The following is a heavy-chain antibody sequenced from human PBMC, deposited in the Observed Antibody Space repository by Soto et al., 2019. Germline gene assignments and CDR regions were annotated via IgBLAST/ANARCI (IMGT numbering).Heavy chain of an antibody. CDR2: TYYRSKWYN. J-gene: IGHJ5*01. D-gene: IGHD2-8*01. CDR1: WDSVSTNSAT. Sequence: SQTLSLTCAISWDSVSTNSATCDWIRQSPSRGLEWLGRTYYRSKWYNDYAVSVKGRITINPDTSNNQLSLQLNSVTPDDTAVYYCARLIGNSWLDSWGQGTLVTVSS. V-gene: IGHV6-1*01. CDR3: ARLIGNSWLDS.